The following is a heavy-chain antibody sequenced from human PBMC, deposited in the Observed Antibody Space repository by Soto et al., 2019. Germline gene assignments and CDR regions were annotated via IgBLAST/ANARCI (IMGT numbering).Heavy chain of an antibody. CDR2: IYSSGST. V-gene: IGHV4-31*03. CDR3: ARAPLGLNCYGSGIYYRVGMDV. Sequence: QVQLQESGPGLVKPSQTLSLTCTVSGGSISNGGYYWSWIRQHPGKGLEWFGYIYSSGSTYYNPSLKSRVSMSVDTSKNQCSLKLSSVTAADPAVYYCARAPLGLNCYGSGIYYRVGMDVWGQGTTVTVSS. J-gene: IGHJ6*02. D-gene: IGHD3-10*01. CDR1: GGSISNGGYY.